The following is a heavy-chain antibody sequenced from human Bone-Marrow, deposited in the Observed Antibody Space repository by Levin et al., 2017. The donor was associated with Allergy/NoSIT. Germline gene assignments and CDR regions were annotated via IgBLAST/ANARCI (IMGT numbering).Heavy chain of an antibody. V-gene: IGHV3-23*01. CDR2: LSGSGSNT. J-gene: IGHJ4*02. D-gene: IGHD1-26*01. Sequence: GGSLRLSCAASGFTFRSYGMSWVRRAPGKGLEWVSALSGSGSNTYYTDSVKGRFTISRDNSKSTLYLQMNSLRAEDTAVYYCAKDFAGGFDSWGQGILVTVSS. CDR1: GFTFRSYG. CDR3: AKDFAGGFDS.